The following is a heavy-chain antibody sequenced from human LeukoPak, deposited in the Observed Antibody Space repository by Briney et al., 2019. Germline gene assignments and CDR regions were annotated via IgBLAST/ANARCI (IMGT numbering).Heavy chain of an antibody. V-gene: IGHV3-48*02. Sequence: PGGSLRLSCAASGFTFSSYSMNWVRQAPGKGLEWVSYISSSSSTICYADSVKGRFTISRDNAKNSLYLQMNSLRDEDTAVYYCARGRHDYGDPPDYWGQGTLVTVSS. J-gene: IGHJ4*02. CDR2: ISSSSSTI. D-gene: IGHD4-17*01. CDR1: GFTFSSYS. CDR3: ARGRHDYGDPPDY.